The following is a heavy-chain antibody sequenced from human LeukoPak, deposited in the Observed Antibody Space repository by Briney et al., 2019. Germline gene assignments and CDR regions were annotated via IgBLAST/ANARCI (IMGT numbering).Heavy chain of an antibody. J-gene: IGHJ4*02. V-gene: IGHV3-23*01. CDR1: GFTFSSYA. CDR2: ISGSGGST. D-gene: IGHD2-21*02. Sequence: GGSLRLSCAASGFTFSSYAMSWVRQAPGKGLGWVSAISGSGGSTYYADSVKGRFTISRDNSKNTLYLQMNSLRAEDTAVYYCAKDLSRSGGDCYDYWGQGTLVTVSS. CDR3: AKDLSRSGGDCYDY.